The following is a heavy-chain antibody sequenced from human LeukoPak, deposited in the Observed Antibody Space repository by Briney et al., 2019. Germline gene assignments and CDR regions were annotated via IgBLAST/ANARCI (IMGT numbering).Heavy chain of an antibody. J-gene: IGHJ4*02. CDR3: ARGSNSVAY. D-gene: IGHD4-23*01. CDR2: IYHTGNT. V-gene: IGHV4-59*12. CDR1: GGSISSYY. Sequence: SETLSLTCAVSGGSISSYYWSWIRQPPGKGLEWIGYIYHTGNTNYNPSFESRVTMSVDTSKNQFSLNLSSVTAADTAVYYCARGSNSVAYWGQGTLVTVSS.